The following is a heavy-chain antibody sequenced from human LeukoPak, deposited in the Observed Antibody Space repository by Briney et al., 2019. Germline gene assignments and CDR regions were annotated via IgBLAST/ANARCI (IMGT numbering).Heavy chain of an antibody. CDR2: ISYDGSNE. J-gene: IGHJ4*02. Sequence: PGGSLRLSCAASGFSLSSYGMHWVRQAPGKGLEWVAVISYDGSNEYYADSVKGRFTISRDNAKNSLYLQMNSLRAEDTAVYYCARDSSGLYGFPYWGQGTLVTVSS. CDR3: ARDSSGLYGFPY. D-gene: IGHD6-19*01. CDR1: GFSLSSYG. V-gene: IGHV3-30*03.